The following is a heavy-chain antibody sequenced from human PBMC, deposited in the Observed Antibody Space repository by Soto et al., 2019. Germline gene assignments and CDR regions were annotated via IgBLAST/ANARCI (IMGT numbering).Heavy chain of an antibody. CDR2: INHSGST. D-gene: IGHD3-10*01. CDR1: GGSFSGYY. J-gene: IGHJ4*02. V-gene: IGHV4-34*01. Sequence: SQTLSLTCAVYGGSFSGYYWSWIRQPPGKGLEWIGEINHSGSTNYNPSLKSRVTISVDTSKNQFSLKLSSVTAADTAVYYCANNQSPSGSSDYWGQGTLVTVSS. CDR3: ANNQSPSGSSDY.